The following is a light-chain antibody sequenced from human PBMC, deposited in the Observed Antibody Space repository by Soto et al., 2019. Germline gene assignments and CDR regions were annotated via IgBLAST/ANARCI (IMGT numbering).Light chain of an antibody. CDR2: GAS. CDR1: QSVRSN. Sequence: ILITQSPATLSVSPGERATLSCRANQSVRSNLAWYQQRPGQAPRLVIYGASNRATGIPARFSGSGSETDFTLTISSLEPEDSAVYYCQQRSNWPSLTFGGGTKVDIK. V-gene: IGKV3-11*01. CDR3: QQRSNWPSLT. J-gene: IGKJ4*01.